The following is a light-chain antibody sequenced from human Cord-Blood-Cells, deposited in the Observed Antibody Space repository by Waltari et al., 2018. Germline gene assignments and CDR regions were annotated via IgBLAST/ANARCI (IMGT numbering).Light chain of an antibody. J-gene: IGLJ3*02. Sequence: QSVLTQPPSASGTPGQRVTISCSGSSSNLGSNTVNWYQQRPGTAPKLLIYSNNQRPSVVPDRFSGSKSGTSASLAISGLQSEDEADYYCAAWDDSLNGWVFGGGTKLTVL. CDR3: AAWDDSLNGWV. CDR2: SNN. V-gene: IGLV1-44*01. CDR1: SSNLGSNT.